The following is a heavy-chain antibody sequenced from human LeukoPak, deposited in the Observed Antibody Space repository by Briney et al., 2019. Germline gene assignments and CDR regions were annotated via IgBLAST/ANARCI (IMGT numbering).Heavy chain of an antibody. V-gene: IGHV4-38-2*02. D-gene: IGHD3-10*01. Sequence: SETLSLTCTVPGYSISNVNYWGWIRQPPGKGPEWIWSVYHTGYTYFNPSLKSRVSMSADTSKNQVALKLNSMTAADTAVYYCAREARSGSYAFDIWGQGTMVTVSS. J-gene: IGHJ3*02. CDR3: AREARSGSYAFDI. CDR1: GYSISNVNY. CDR2: VYHTGYT.